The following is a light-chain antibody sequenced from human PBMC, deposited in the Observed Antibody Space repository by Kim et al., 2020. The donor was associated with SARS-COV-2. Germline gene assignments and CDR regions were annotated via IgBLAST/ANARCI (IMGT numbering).Light chain of an antibody. V-gene: IGKV3-15*01. J-gene: IGKJ2*03. CDR2: GAS. CDR3: QQYNNWPNS. Sequence: SVCPGERATLSCRASQSVSINLAWYQQKPGKAPRLLIYGASTRATGIPARFSGSGSGTEFTLTISSLQSEDFEVYYCQQYNNWPNSFGQGTKLEI. CDR1: QSVSIN.